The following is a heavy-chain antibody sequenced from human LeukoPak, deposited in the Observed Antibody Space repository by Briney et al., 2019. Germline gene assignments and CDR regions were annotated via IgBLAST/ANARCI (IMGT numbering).Heavy chain of an antibody. J-gene: IGHJ4*02. V-gene: IGHV1-2*02. D-gene: IGHD3-16*01. Sequence: GASVKVSCKASGYTFTGYYMHWVRQAPGQGLEWMGWIKPNSGGTNYAQKFQGRVTMTRDTSISTAYMELSRLRSEDTAVYYCALLAPGGSPFDYWGQGTLVTVSS. CDR2: IKPNSGGT. CDR1: GYTFTGYY. CDR3: ALLAPGGSPFDY.